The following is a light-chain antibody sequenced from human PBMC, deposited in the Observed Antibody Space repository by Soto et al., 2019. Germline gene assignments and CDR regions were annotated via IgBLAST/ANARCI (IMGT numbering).Light chain of an antibody. CDR3: QSYDSSLSGYV. CDR1: SSNIGAGYD. J-gene: IGLJ1*01. V-gene: IGLV1-40*01. Sequence: QAVVTQPPSVSGAPGQRVTLSCTGRSSNIGAGYDVHWYQQLPGTAPKLLIYGNSNRPSGVPDRFSGYKSGTSASLAITGRQAEDEAEYYCQSYDSSLSGYVFGTGTKLTVL. CDR2: GNS.